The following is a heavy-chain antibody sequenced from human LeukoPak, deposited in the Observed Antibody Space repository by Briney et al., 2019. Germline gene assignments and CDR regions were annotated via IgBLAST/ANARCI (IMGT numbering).Heavy chain of an antibody. CDR1: GYSFTSYW. D-gene: IGHD3-22*01. Sequence: GESLKISCKGSGYSFTSYWIAWVRQMPGKGLEWMGIIYPGDSDTRYSPSFQGQVTFSADKSITTAYLQWNILKASDTAMYYCARLAYYDSSGYHLDYWGQGTLVTVPS. CDR3: ARLAYYDSSGYHLDY. CDR2: IYPGDSDT. J-gene: IGHJ4*02. V-gene: IGHV5-51*01.